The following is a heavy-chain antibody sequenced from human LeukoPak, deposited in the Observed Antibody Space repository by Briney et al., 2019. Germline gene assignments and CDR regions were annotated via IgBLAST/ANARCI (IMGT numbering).Heavy chain of an antibody. D-gene: IGHD3-22*01. J-gene: IGHJ4*02. CDR1: GGSISRYY. CDR2: IHQSGST. CDR3: ASDSSGYYYPYY. V-gene: IGHV4-59*08. Sequence: PAETLSLTCIVSGGSISRYYWSWIRQPPGKGLEWIGYIHQSGSTNYNPFLKSRVTISLDTSKNQFSLKLSPVTAADTAVYYCASDSSGYYYPYYWGEGNLVTVSS.